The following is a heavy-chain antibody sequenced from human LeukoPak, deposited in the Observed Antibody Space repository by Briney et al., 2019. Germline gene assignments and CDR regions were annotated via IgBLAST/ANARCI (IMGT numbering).Heavy chain of an antibody. D-gene: IGHD3-22*01. CDR2: IYWDSNK. Sequence: SGPTLVKPTQTLTLTCTFAGFSLSTSGVGVGWIRQPPGKALEWLALIYWDSNKRYSPSLESRLTITSDTSRNQVGLTMTNMDPLDTATYYCAHRADYDFIQDPCDVWGRGPVDSVSS. V-gene: IGHV2-5*02. CDR3: AHRADYDFIQDPCDV. CDR1: GFSLSTSGVG. J-gene: IGHJ3*01.